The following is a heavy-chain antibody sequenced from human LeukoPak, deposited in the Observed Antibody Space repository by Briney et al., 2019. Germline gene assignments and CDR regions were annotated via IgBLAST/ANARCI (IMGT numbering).Heavy chain of an antibody. CDR2: IYHSGST. CDR1: GGSISSGGYS. D-gene: IGHD3-10*01. V-gene: IGHV4-30-2*01. Sequence: PSETLSLTCAVSGGSISSGGYSWSWIRQPPGKGLEGIGYIYHSGSTYYHPSLKSRVTISVDRSKNQFSLKLSSVNAAETAVYYCARADRGYYGSGSLFEFDYWGQGTLVTVS. CDR3: ARADRGYYGSGSLFEFDY. J-gene: IGHJ4*02.